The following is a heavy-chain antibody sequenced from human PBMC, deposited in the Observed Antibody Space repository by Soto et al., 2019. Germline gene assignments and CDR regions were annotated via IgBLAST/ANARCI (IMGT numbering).Heavy chain of an antibody. CDR2: ISYDGSNK. D-gene: IGHD6-19*01. CDR1: GFTFSSYG. Sequence: LRLSCAASGFTFSSYGMHWVRQAPGKGLEWVAVISYDGSNKYYADSVKGRFTISRDNSKNTLYLQMNSLRAEDTAVYYCAKLYSSGPADYWGQGTLVTVSS. CDR3: AKLYSSGPADY. V-gene: IGHV3-30*18. J-gene: IGHJ4*02.